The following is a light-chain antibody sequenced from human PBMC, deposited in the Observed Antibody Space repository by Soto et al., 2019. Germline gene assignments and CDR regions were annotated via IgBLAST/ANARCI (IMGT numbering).Light chain of an antibody. J-gene: IGKJ1*01. V-gene: IGKV3-20*01. CDR2: GAS. CDR1: QSLSSSY. Sequence: IVLTQSPGTLSLSPGERATLSCRASQSLSSSYLAWFQQKPGQAPRLLIYGASRRATGIPDRFSGSGSGTDFTLTISRLEPEDFAVYYCQKYGSSRTFGQGTKVDIK. CDR3: QKYGSSRT.